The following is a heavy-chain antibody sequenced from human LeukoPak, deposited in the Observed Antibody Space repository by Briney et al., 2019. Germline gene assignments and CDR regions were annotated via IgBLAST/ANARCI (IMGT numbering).Heavy chain of an antibody. CDR2: IYNIGSV. J-gene: IGHJ4*02. CDR1: GASTDRRVSTNSYY. CDR3: ATNSSGSALDY. D-gene: IGHD3-22*01. V-gene: IGHV4-61*05. Sequence: PSETLSLTCTVSGASTDRRVSTNSYYWSWIRQFPGKGLEWIGNIYNIGSVTYKPSLGSRVTMSIDMSKKQFSLRLTSVTAADTAVYFCATNSSGSALDYWGQGILVTVSS.